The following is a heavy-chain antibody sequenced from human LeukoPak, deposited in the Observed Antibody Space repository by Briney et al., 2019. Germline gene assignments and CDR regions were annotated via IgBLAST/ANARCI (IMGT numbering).Heavy chain of an antibody. J-gene: IGHJ5*02. CDR3: AKDWVGYRNNYYDSSEDGS. D-gene: IGHD3-22*01. CDR1: GYSISSGYY. CDR2: IYHSGST. V-gene: IGHV4-38-2*02. Sequence: SETLSLTCTVSGYSISSGYYWGWLRQPPGKGLEWIGSIYHSGSTYYNPSLKSRVTISVDTSKNQFSLKLSSVTAADTAVYYCAKDWVGYRNNYYDSSEDGSWGQGTLVTVSS.